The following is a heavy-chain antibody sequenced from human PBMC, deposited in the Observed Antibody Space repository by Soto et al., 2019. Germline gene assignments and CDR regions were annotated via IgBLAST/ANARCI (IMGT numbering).Heavy chain of an antibody. CDR3: ARDRSLDTAIIWYFDL. CDR2: ISYDGSNK. D-gene: IGHD5-18*01. V-gene: IGHV3-30-3*01. Sequence: GGSLRLSCAASGFTFSSYAMHWVRQAPGKGLEWVAVISYDGSNKYYADSVKGRFTISRDNSKNTLYLQMNSLRAEDTAVYYCARDRSLDTAIIWYFDLWGRGTLVTVSS. J-gene: IGHJ2*01. CDR1: GFTFSSYA.